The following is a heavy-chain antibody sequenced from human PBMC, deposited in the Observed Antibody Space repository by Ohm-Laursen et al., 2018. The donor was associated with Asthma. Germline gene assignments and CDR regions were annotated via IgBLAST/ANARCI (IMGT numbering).Heavy chain of an antibody. CDR1: GFSLSTSGMR. J-gene: IGHJ4*02. D-gene: IGHD6-19*01. CDR3: ARVSSGWVVSD. V-gene: IGHV2-70*04. CDR2: IDWDDDK. Sequence: STQTLTLTCTFSGFSLSTSGMRVSWIRQPPGKALEWLARIDWDDDKFYSTSLKTRLTISKDTSKNQVVLTMTNMDPVDTATYYCARVSSGWVVSDWGQGTLVTASS.